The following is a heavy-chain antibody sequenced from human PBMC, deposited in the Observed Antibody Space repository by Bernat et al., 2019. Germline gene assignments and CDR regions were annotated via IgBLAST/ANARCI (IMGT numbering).Heavy chain of an antibody. CDR2: IKSKTDGGTT. CDR3: TNLWYYYVMDV. D-gene: IGHD2-21*01. J-gene: IGHJ6*02. CDR1: GFTFSNAW. V-gene: IGHV3-15*07. Sequence: EVQLVESGGGLVKPGGSLRLSCAASGFTFSNAWMNWVRQAPGKGLEWVGRIKSKTDGGTTDYAAPVKGRFTIPRDDSKNTLYLQMNSLKTEDTAVYYCTNLWYYYVMDVWGQGTTVTVSS.